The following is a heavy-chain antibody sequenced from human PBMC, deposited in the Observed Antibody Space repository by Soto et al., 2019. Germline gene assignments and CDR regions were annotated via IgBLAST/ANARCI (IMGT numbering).Heavy chain of an antibody. Sequence: QVHLVQSGAEVKKPGASVKVSCRASGYTFTSFPVSWVRQAPGQGLEWMGSITSHNGRTEYAQKFQGRVTMTRDTSTSTVYMELKSLRFDDTAVYYCAREISVGDGLDIWGQGTMVTVSS. CDR3: AREISVGDGLDI. CDR1: GYTFTSFP. D-gene: IGHD1-26*01. CDR2: ITSHNGRT. J-gene: IGHJ3*02. V-gene: IGHV1-18*04.